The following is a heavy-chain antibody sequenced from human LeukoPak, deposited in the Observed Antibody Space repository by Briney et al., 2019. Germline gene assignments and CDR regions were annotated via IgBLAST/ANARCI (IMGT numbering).Heavy chain of an antibody. V-gene: IGHV1-69*06. CDR2: FIPIFGTA. CDR1: GYTFTRYY. Sequence: PSASVKVSCKASGYTFTRYYMHWVRQAPGQGFEWMGGFIPIFGTANYAQKFQGRVTITADKSTSTAYMELSSLRSEDTAVYYCARDRWGLGYSGYCDYWGQGTLVTVSS. CDR3: ARDRWGLGYSGYCDY. D-gene: IGHD5-12*01. J-gene: IGHJ4*02.